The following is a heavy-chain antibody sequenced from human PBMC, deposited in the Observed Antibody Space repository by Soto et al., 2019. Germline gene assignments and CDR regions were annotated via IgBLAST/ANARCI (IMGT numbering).Heavy chain of an antibody. CDR1: GYRFSSYW. Sequence: GESLKISCQGSGYRFSSYWIAWVRQMPGKGLEWMGIIYPGDSDTIYSPSFQGQVTFSVDKSTSTAYLQWSSLKAADTAMYYCARQGSNGAYYYYGMDVWGQGTTVTVSS. J-gene: IGHJ6*02. CDR3: ARQGSNGAYYYYGMDV. V-gene: IGHV5-51*01. D-gene: IGHD2-8*01. CDR2: IYPGDSDT.